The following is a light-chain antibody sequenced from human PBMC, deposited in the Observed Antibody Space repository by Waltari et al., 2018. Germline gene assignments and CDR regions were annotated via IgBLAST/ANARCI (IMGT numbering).Light chain of an antibody. CDR1: QGVHDN. CDR2: GAS. CDR3: QQYNKWPPLT. Sequence: EVVMTQSPVTLSVSPGERATLSCRASQGVHDNLAWYQQKPGQAPRLLIYGASTRATGVPARFSASGSGTDFTLTITSLQSEDFALYYCQQYNKWPPLTFGGGTKVGIK. J-gene: IGKJ4*01. V-gene: IGKV3-15*01.